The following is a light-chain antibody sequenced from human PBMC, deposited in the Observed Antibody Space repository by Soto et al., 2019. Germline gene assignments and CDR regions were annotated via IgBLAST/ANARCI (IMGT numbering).Light chain of an antibody. J-gene: IGKJ4*01. CDR3: QQRYDWPLT. Sequence: EIVLTQSPATLSLSPGERATLSCRASQSVFTSLVWYQQKPGQAPRLLIYDVSDRATGIPARFIGSGSGTDFTLTISSLEPEDSAVYYCQQRYDWPLTFGGGTKVETK. CDR2: DVS. V-gene: IGKV3-11*01. CDR1: QSVFTS.